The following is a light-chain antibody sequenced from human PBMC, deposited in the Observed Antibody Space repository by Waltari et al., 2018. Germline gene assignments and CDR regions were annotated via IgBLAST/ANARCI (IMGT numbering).Light chain of an antibody. CDR3: QAGGHGTWV. J-gene: IGLJ3*02. CDR1: SGHSSNI. V-gene: IGLV4-69*01. CDR2: VNSDGSH. Sequence: QLVLTQSPSASASLGASVKLTCTLSSGHSSNIIAWVQRQPEKGPRCLMTVNSDGSHTKGEGIPDRFSGSSAGAGRYLTISSLQAEDEADYYWQAGGHGTWVFGGGTRLTVL.